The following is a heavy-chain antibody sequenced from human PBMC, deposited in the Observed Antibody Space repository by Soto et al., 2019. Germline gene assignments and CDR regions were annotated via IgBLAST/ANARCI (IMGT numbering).Heavy chain of an antibody. CDR1: GYTFTSYD. J-gene: IGHJ6*02. D-gene: IGHD3-22*01. V-gene: IGHV1-8*01. CDR2: MNPNSGNI. CDR3: ARERAVVNTTMGREDYYYYGMDV. Sequence: QVQLVQSGAEVKKPGASVKVSCKASGYTFTSYDINWVRQATGQGLEWMGWMNPNSGNIGYAQKFQGRVTMTRNTSISTAYMELSSLRSEDTAVYYCARERAVVNTTMGREDYYYYGMDVWGQGTTVTVSS.